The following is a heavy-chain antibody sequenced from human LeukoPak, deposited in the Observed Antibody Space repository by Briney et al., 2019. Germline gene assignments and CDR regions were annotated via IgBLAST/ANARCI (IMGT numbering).Heavy chain of an antibody. J-gene: IGHJ4*02. CDR3: ARKPAAGTYFDY. Sequence: SEALSLTCTVSGGSISSSYYYWGWIRQPPGKGLEWIGTIDYSGSTYYNPSLKSRISMSVDTSKNQFSLKLNSVTAADTAVYYCARKPAAGTYFDYWGQGTLVTVSS. CDR2: IDYSGST. CDR1: GGSISSSYYY. V-gene: IGHV4-39*07. D-gene: IGHD6-13*01.